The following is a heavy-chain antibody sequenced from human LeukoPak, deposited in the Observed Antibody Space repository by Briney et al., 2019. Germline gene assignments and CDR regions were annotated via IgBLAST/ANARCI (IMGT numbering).Heavy chain of an antibody. CDR1: GYSSTSYW. J-gene: IGHJ3*02. D-gene: IGHD2-2*03. V-gene: IGHV5-51*01. CDR3: ASGYCSSTSCYYDAFDI. Sequence: GESLKISCKGSGYSSTSYWIGWVRQMPGKGLEWMGIIYPGDSDTRYSPSFQGQVTISADKSISTAYLQWSSLKASDTAMYYCASGYCSSTSCYYDAFDIWGQGTMVTVSS. CDR2: IYPGDSDT.